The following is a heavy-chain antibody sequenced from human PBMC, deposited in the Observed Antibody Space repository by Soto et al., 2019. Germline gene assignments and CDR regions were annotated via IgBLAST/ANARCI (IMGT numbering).Heavy chain of an antibody. CDR2: ISAHNGNT. D-gene: IGHD1-1*01. CDR3: ARGRYGDY. CDR1: GYAFTSYG. Sequence: QVHLVESGAEVKKPGASVKVSCKGSGYAFTSYGITWVRQAPGQGLEWMGWISAHNGNTNYAQKLQGRVTVTRDTSTSTAYMELRSLRSDDTAVYYCARGRYGDYWGQGALVTVSS. J-gene: IGHJ4*02. V-gene: IGHV1-18*01.